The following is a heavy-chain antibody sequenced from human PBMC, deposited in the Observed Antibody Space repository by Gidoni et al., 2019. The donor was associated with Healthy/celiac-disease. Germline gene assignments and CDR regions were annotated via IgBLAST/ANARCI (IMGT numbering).Heavy chain of an antibody. D-gene: IGHD3-22*01. CDR1: GFTFSSYG. J-gene: IGHJ5*02. V-gene: IGHV3-23*04. CDR2: ISGSGGST. CDR3: AKDPGDDSSGYDPWFDP. Sequence: EVQLVESGGGLVQPGGSLRLSCAASGFTFSSYGMSWVRQAPGKGLEWVSAISGSGGSTYYADSVKGRFTISRDNSKNTLYLQMNSLRAEDTAVYYCAKDPGDDSSGYDPWFDPWGQGTLVTVSS.